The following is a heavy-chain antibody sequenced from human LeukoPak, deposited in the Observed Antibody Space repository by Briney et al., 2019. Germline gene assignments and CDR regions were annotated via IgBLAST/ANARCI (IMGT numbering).Heavy chain of an antibody. V-gene: IGHV1-2*04. Sequence: GASVKVSYKASGYTFTGYYMHWVRQAPGQGLEWMGWINPNSGGTNYAQKFQGWVTMTRDTSISTAYMELSRLRSDDTAVYYCAREARGSSWSNGWFDPWGQGTLVTVSS. CDR2: INPNSGGT. D-gene: IGHD6-13*01. CDR3: AREARGSSWSNGWFDP. J-gene: IGHJ5*02. CDR1: GYTFTGYY.